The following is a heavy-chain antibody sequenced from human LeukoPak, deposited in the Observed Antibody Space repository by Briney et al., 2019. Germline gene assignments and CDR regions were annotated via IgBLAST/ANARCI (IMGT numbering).Heavy chain of an antibody. J-gene: IGHJ4*02. CDR1: GYTFTSYY. CDR2: INPSGGST. D-gene: IGHD6-19*01. Sequence: ASVKVSCKASGYTFTSYYMDWVRQAPGQGLAWMGIINPSGGSTSYAQKFQGRVTMTRDTSTSTVYMELSSLRSEDTAVYYCARSRIAVAGPPSSWGQGTLVTVSS. CDR3: ARSRIAVAGPPSS. V-gene: IGHV1-46*03.